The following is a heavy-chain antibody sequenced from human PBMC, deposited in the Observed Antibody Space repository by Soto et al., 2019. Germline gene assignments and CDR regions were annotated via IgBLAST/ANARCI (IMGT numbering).Heavy chain of an antibody. V-gene: IGHV1-18*01. CDR3: ARVGVGVVVTLGDY. J-gene: IGHJ4*02. Sequence: QVQLVQSGAEVKKPGASVKVSCKASGYTFTSYGISWVRQAPGQGLEWMGWISAYNGNTNYAQKRQGRVTMTTDTSTSTAYMEPSCPRSDATAVYFCARVGVGVVVTLGDYWGQGTLVTVSS. D-gene: IGHD2-2*01. CDR1: GYTFTSYG. CDR2: ISAYNGNT.